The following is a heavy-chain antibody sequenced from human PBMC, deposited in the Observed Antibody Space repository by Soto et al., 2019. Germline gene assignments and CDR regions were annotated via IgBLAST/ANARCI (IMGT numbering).Heavy chain of an antibody. CDR1: GGSFSGYY. D-gene: IGHD6-6*01. Sequence: KPSETLSLTCAVYGGSFSGYYWSWIRQPPGKGLEWIGEINHSGSTNYNPSLKSRVTISVDTSKNQFSLKLNSVTAADTAVYYCARGLSRRYSSSAGPPFDYWGQGTLVTVSS. J-gene: IGHJ4*02. CDR3: ARGLSRRYSSSAGPPFDY. V-gene: IGHV4-34*01. CDR2: INHSGST.